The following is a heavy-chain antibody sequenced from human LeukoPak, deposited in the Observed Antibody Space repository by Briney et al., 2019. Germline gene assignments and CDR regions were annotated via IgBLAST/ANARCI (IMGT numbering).Heavy chain of an antibody. D-gene: IGHD1-26*01. V-gene: IGHV3-7*01. CDR2: INQDGSKK. Sequence: PGGSLRLSCVVSRFTFSNYWMSWVRQAPGKGLEWVANINQDGSKKVYADSMKGRFTISRDNAKESLYFQLNSLRADDTAVYYCAKWGPHCVGDYCPALDSWGQGTLVTVSS. CDR3: AKWGPHCVGDYCPALDS. J-gene: IGHJ4*02. CDR1: RFTFSNYW.